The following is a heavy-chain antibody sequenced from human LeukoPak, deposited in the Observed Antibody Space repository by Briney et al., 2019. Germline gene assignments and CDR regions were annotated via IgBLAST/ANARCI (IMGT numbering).Heavy chain of an antibody. J-gene: IGHJ4*02. CDR3: ARGSPIVPYDF. V-gene: IGHV4-59*01. Sequence: PSETLSLTCTVSGGSISSYYWSWIRQPPGKGLEWIGYIYYSGSTNYNPSLKSRVTISVDTSKNQFSLKLSSVTAADTAVYYCARGSPIVPYDFWGQGTLVTVSS. D-gene: IGHD3-3*01. CDR2: IYYSGST. CDR1: GGSISSYY.